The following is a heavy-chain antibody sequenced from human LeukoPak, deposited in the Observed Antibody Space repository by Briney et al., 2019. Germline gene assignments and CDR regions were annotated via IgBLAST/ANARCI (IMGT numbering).Heavy chain of an antibody. CDR2: IIPIFGTA. V-gene: IGHV1-69*13. Sequence: SVKVSCKASGGTFSSYASSWVRQAPGQGLEWMGGIIPIFGTANYAHKSQGRVTITAEESTSTAYMQLSSLRSDDTAVYYCSTDRGIPAASKDFDYWGQGTLVTVSS. CDR1: GGTFSSYA. D-gene: IGHD6-13*01. CDR3: STDRGIPAASKDFDY. J-gene: IGHJ4*02.